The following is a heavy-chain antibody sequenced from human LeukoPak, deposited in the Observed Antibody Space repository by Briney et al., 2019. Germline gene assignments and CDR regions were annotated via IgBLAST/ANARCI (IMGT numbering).Heavy chain of an antibody. D-gene: IGHD1-7*01. CDR1: EFTFSSYW. CDR3: ARGGLTGTTIPYFDY. CDR2: INGDGSST. Sequence: GGSLRLSCTASEFTFSSYWMHWVRQPPGKGLVWVSRINGDGSSTSYADAVKGRFTISRDNAKNTLYLRMNSLRAEDTAVYHCARGGLTGTTIPYFDYWGQGTLVTVSS. J-gene: IGHJ4*02. V-gene: IGHV3-74*01.